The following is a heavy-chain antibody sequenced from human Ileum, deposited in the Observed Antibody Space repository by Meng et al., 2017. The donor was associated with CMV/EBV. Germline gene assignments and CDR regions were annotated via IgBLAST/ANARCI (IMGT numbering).Heavy chain of an antibody. CDR2: IHPIFATP. D-gene: IGHD2-2*01. CDR1: GTFSSYT. V-gene: IGHV1-69*05. Sequence: GTFSSYTISWVRQAPGQGLEWMGGIHPIFATPNYAQNFQGRVTITTDESTSTAYMELSSLRSEDTAIYYCATTSASTSPGANWFDPWGQGTLVTVSS. CDR3: ATTSASTSPGANWFDP. J-gene: IGHJ5*02.